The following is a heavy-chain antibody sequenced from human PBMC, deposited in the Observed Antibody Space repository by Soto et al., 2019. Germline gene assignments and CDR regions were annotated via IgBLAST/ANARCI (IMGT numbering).Heavy chain of an antibody. Sequence: ASVKVSCKASGYTFTGYYMHWVRQAPGQGLEWMGWINPNSGGTNYAQKFQGRVTMTRDTSISTAYMELSRLRSDDTAVYYCARDSSYGDYPPSLSDYWGQGTLVTVSS. J-gene: IGHJ4*02. V-gene: IGHV1-2*02. D-gene: IGHD4-17*01. CDR3: ARDSSYGDYPPSLSDY. CDR2: INPNSGGT. CDR1: GYTFTGYY.